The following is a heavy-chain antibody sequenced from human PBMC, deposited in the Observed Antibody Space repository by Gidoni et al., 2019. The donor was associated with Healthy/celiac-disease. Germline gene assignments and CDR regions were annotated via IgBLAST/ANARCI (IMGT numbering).Heavy chain of an antibody. Sequence: EVQLVESGGGLVQPGRSLRLSCAASGFTFDDYAMQWVRQAPGKGMEWVSGISWNSGSIGYADSVKGRFTISRDTAKNSLYLQMNSLRAEDTALYYCAKAGLPAASGGEKYNWFDPWGQGTLVTVSS. CDR1: GFTFDDYA. J-gene: IGHJ5*02. V-gene: IGHV3-9*01. CDR3: AKAGLPAASGGEKYNWFDP. D-gene: IGHD2-2*01. CDR2: ISWNSGSI.